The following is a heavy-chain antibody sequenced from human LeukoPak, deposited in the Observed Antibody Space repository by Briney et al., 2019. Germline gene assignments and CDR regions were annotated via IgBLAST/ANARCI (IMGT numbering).Heavy chain of an antibody. CDR3: AREIGYCSSTSCYTGYYYMDV. CDR1: GFTFGTYG. V-gene: IGHV3-7*01. J-gene: IGHJ6*03. CDR2: IKQDGSEK. Sequence: GGSLRLSCATSGFTFGTYGMHWVRQAPGKGPEWVANIKQDGSEKYYVDSVKGRFTISRDNAKNSLYLQMNSLRAEDTAVYYCAREIGYCSSTSCYTGYYYMDVWGKGTTVTVSS. D-gene: IGHD2-2*02.